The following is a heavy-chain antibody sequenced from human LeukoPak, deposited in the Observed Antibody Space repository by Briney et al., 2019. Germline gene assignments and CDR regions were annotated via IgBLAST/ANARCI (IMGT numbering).Heavy chain of an antibody. D-gene: IGHD5-18*01. V-gene: IGHV4-59*11. CDR1: GVSISSHY. CDR2: MFDSEST. CDR3: ATIKRGSIYGYFDF. J-gene: IGHJ4*02. Sequence: PSETLSLTCTVSGVSISSHYWSWIRQPPGEGLEWIGYMFDSESTKDNPSLKSRITLSADTSKNQFPLRLSSVTAADTAVYYCATIKRGSIYGYFDFWGQGSLVTVSS.